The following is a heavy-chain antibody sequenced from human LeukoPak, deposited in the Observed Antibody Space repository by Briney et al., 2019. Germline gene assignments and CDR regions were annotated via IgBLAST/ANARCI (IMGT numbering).Heavy chain of an antibody. V-gene: IGHV4-34*01. J-gene: IGHJ5*02. CDR1: GGSFSGYY. Sequence: SETLSLTCAVYGGSFSGYYWSWIRQPPGKGLEWIGEINHNGSTNYNPSLKSRVTISVDTSKNQFSLKLSSVTAADTAVYYCARVDYYDSSGYSTINNWFDPWGQGTLVTVSS. CDR3: ARVDYYDSSGYSTINNWFDP. D-gene: IGHD3-22*01. CDR2: INHNGST.